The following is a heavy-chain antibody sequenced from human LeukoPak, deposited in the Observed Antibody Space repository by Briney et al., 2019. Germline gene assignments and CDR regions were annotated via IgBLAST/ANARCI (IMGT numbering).Heavy chain of an antibody. CDR2: ISGSGGST. D-gene: IGHD3-3*01. J-gene: IGHJ3*02. CDR1: GFTFSSYA. V-gene: IGHV3-23*01. Sequence: GGSLRLSCAASGFTFSSYAMSWVRQAPGKGLEWVSAISGSGGSTYYADSVKGRFTISRDNSKNMLYLQMNSLRAEDTAVYYCAKDSEVLRFLEWLDDAFDIWGQGTMVTVSS. CDR3: AKDSEVLRFLEWLDDAFDI.